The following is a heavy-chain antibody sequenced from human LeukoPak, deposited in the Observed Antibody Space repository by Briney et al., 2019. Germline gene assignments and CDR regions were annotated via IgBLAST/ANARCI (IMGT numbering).Heavy chain of an antibody. V-gene: IGHV3-30*03. CDR2: STE. D-gene: IGHD6-25*01. Sequence: PGGSLRLSCAASGPTFRNAFMNWVRQAPGKGLEWLGSTEYDADSVKGRFTISRDNSKNTLYLQTDSLTPDDTAVYYCARLKRPNYFDYWGQGTLVIVSS. CDR1: GPTFRNAF. CDR3: ARLKRPNYFDY. J-gene: IGHJ4*02.